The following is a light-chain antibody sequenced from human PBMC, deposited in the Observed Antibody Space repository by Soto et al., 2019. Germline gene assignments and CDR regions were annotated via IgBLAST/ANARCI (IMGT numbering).Light chain of an antibody. V-gene: IGLV2-11*01. CDR2: DVS. J-gene: IGLJ2*01. CDR1: SSDVGGYNY. Sequence: QSALTQPRSVSGSAGQSVTISCTGTSSDVGGYNYVSWYQQHPGKAPKLMIFDVSKRPSGVPDRFSGSKSGNTASLTISGLQAEDESDYYCCSYAGSYNVVFGGGTKLTV. CDR3: CSYAGSYNVV.